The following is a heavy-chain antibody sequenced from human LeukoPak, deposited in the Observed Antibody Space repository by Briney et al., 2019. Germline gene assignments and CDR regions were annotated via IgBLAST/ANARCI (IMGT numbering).Heavy chain of an antibody. CDR3: ARVDYGNDFFCY. Sequence: SETLSLTCTVSGGSISSSSYYWGWIRQPPGKGLEWIGSIYYSGSTYYNPSLKSRVTISVDTSKNQFSLKLSSVTAADTAVYYCARVDYGNDFFCYWGQGTLVTVSS. D-gene: IGHD3/OR15-3a*01. V-gene: IGHV4-39*01. J-gene: IGHJ4*02. CDR1: GGSISSSSYY. CDR2: IYYSGST.